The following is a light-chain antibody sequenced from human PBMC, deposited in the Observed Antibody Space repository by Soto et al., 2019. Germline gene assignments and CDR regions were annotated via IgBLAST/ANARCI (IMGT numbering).Light chain of an antibody. V-gene: IGLV2-11*01. CDR2: DVS. CDR3: CSYAGSYTL. Sequence: QSALTQPPSVSGSPGQSVTISCTGTSSDVGGYNFVSWYQQYPGKVPKLIIYDVSQRPSGVPDRFSASKSDNTASLTISGLQAEDEADYYCCSYAGSYTLFGGGTKLTVL. CDR1: SSDVGGYNF. J-gene: IGLJ2*01.